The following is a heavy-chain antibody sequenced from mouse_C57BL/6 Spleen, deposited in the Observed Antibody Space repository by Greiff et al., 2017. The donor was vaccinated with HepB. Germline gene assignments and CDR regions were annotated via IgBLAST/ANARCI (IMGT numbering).Heavy chain of an antibody. V-gene: IGHV1-7*01. D-gene: IGHD1-1*01. CDR3: ARQDYGSSYEWYFDV. J-gene: IGHJ1*03. CDR2: INPSSGYT. Sequence: VQLKESGAELAKPGASVKLSCKASGYTFTSYWMHWVKQRPGQGLEWIGYINPSSGYTKYNQKFKDKATLTADKSSSTAYMQLSSLTYEDSAVYYCARQDYGSSYEWYFDVWGTGTTVTVSS. CDR1: GYTFTSYW.